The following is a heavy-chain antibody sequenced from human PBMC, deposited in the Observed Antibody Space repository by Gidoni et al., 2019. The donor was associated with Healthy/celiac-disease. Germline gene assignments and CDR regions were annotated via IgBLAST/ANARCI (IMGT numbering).Heavy chain of an antibody. J-gene: IGHJ4*02. Sequence: QVQLVESGGGVVQPWRSLRLSCASSGFTFSIYGMHWVRQAPGKGLEWVAVISYDGTNKYYADSVKGRFTISRDNSKNTLYLQMNSLRAEDTAVYYCAKGTPGRQLVTPYHFDYWGQGTLVTVSS. V-gene: IGHV3-30*18. CDR1: GFTFSIYG. D-gene: IGHD6-6*01. CDR3: AKGTPGRQLVTPYHFDY. CDR2: ISYDGTNK.